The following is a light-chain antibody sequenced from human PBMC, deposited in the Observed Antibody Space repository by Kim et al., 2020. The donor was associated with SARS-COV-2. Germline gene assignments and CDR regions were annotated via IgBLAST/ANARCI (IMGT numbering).Light chain of an antibody. CDR3: AAWDDSLSGLV. J-gene: IGLJ2*01. Sequence: GQRVTISGSGSNSNIGSNYVYWYQQLPGTAPKLLNYRNNQRPSGVPDRFSASKSGASASLAISGLRSEDEADYHCAAWDDSLSGLVFGGGTQLTVL. V-gene: IGLV1-47*01. CDR2: RNN. CDR1: NSNIGSNY.